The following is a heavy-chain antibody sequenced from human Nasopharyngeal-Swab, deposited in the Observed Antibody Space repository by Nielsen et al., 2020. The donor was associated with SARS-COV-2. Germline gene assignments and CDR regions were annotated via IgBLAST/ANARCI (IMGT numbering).Heavy chain of an antibody. CDR3: AKERYQSGSGRYPRDFDQ. CDR2: ISWDGLTI. J-gene: IGHJ4*02. V-gene: IGHV3-9*01. Sequence: SLKISCAASGFTFDDYGMHWVRQAPGKGLEWVSGISWDGLTIGYADSVKGRFTISRDNSKNTLYLQMNSLRPEDTAVYYCAKERYQSGSGRYPRDFDQWGQGTLVTVSS. CDR1: GFTFDDYG. D-gene: IGHD3-10*01.